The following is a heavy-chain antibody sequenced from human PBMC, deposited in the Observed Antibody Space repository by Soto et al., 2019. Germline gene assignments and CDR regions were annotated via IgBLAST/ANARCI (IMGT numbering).Heavy chain of an antibody. Sequence: QVQLVESGGGVVQPGRSLRLSCAASGFTFSSYAMHWVRQAPGKGLEWVAVISYDGSNKYYADSVKGRFTISRDNSKNTLYLQMNSLRAEDMAVYYCARAATTSWGRWSYWGQGTLVTVSS. J-gene: IGHJ4*02. CDR2: ISYDGSNK. V-gene: IGHV3-30-3*01. CDR3: ARAATTSWGRWSY. D-gene: IGHD3-16*01. CDR1: GFTFSSYA.